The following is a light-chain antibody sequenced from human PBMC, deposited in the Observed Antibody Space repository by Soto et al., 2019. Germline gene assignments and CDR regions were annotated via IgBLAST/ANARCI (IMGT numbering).Light chain of an antibody. Sequence: QSALTQPPSASGSPGQSVTISCTGTSSDVGGYNYVSWYQQHPGKAPKLMITEVSKRPSGVPDRLSGSKSGNTASLTVSGLQAEDEANYYCSSFAGNKNVVFGGGTKLTVL. J-gene: IGLJ2*01. CDR3: SSFAGNKNVV. V-gene: IGLV2-8*01. CDR2: EVS. CDR1: SSDVGGYNY.